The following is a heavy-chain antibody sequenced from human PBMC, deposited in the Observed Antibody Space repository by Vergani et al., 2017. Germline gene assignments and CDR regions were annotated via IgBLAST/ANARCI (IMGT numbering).Heavy chain of an antibody. V-gene: IGHV4-59*11. CDR3: ASDTHSGKRADR. D-gene: IGHD6-19*01. J-gene: IGHJ5*02. CDR2: IHYSDNT. Sequence: QVQLQESGPGLVKSSETLSLTCSVSFDSIRNLYFNWIRQPPGKRLEWIGSIHYSDNTNYNPSLKTRVTISVDTSKNQFSLTLTSVTAADTAVYYCASDTHSGKRADRWGQGILVTVTS. CDR1: FDSIRNLY.